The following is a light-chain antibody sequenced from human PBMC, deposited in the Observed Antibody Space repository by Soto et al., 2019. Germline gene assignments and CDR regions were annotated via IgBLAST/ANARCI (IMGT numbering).Light chain of an antibody. CDR3: QHYNNWPPIT. CDR2: GAS. Sequence: EIAMTQSPATLSVSPGERATLSCRASQSVSSNLAWYQQKPGQVPRLLIYGASTRATGIPARFSGSGSGTEFTLTLSSLQSEDFAVYYCQHYNNWPPITFGQGTRLEIK. J-gene: IGKJ5*01. V-gene: IGKV3-15*01. CDR1: QSVSSN.